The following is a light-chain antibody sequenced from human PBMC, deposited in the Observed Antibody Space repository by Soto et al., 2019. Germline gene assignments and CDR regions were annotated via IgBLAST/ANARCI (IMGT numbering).Light chain of an antibody. CDR1: SNDVGGYNY. J-gene: IGLJ2*01. V-gene: IGLV2-14*01. CDR3: ISYTPSNTHYVI. CDR2: EVT. Sequence: QSALTQPASVSGSPGQSITISCTGTSNDVGGYNYVSWYQQHPGKAPKLIIYEVTDRPSGVSNRFSGSKSGNTASLTISGLQAEDEADYYCISYTPSNTHYVIIGGGTTLTVL.